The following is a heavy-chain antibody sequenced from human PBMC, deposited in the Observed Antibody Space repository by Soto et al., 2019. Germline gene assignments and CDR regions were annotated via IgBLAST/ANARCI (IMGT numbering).Heavy chain of an antibody. J-gene: IGHJ4*02. D-gene: IGHD2-2*01. Sequence: QVQLVESGGGVVQPGRSLRLSCAASGFTFSSYGMHWARQAPGKGLEWVAVIWSGGSNENYADSVKGRFTISRDNSKNMLYLQMNSLRADDTAVYYCARGPGTSYFDYWGQGSLVTVSS. CDR1: GFTFSSYG. CDR3: ARGPGTSYFDY. V-gene: IGHV3-33*01. CDR2: IWSGGSNE.